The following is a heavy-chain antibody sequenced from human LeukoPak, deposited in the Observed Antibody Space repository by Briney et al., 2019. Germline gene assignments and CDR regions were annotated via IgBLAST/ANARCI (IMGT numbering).Heavy chain of an antibody. D-gene: IGHD5-12*01. CDR2: IYYSGST. V-gene: IGHV4-39*07. Sequence: SETLSLTCTVSGGSISSSSYYWGWIRQPPGKGLEWIGSIYYSGSTYYNPSLKSRVTISVDTSKNQFSLKLSPVTAADTAVYYCARGGGYDPFDYWGQGTLVTVSS. J-gene: IGHJ4*02. CDR3: ARGGGYDPFDY. CDR1: GGSISSSSYY.